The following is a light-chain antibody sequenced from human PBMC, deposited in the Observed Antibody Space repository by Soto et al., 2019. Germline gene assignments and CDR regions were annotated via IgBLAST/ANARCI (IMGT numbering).Light chain of an antibody. CDR2: DAS. Sequence: EIVLTQSPATLSLSPGERVTLSCRASQSVSSSLAWYQQKPGQAPRLLIYDASHRATGIPARFSGREYATDFTLTSSSLEAADFAVYYCQQRSDWQRLTFGGGTEVEIK. J-gene: IGKJ4*01. CDR3: QQRSDWQRLT. CDR1: QSVSSS. V-gene: IGKV3-11*01.